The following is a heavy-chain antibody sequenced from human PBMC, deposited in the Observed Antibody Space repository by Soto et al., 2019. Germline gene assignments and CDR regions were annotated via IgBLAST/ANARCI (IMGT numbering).Heavy chain of an antibody. CDR1: GFIFSDYY. D-gene: IGHD3-3*01. J-gene: IGHJ6*02. CDR2: SSKRDRST. Sequence: QVQLVESGGGLVKPGGSLRLSCAASGFIFSDYYMTWIRQAPGKGLEWLSCSSKRDRSTYYADSVKDRSVVSKDNAKNLVYLQMNSLRAEDTAVYFCARAWKIEKFGVISMSKGLDVWGQGTTVTVSS. V-gene: IGHV3-11*01. CDR3: ARAWKIEKFGVISMSKGLDV.